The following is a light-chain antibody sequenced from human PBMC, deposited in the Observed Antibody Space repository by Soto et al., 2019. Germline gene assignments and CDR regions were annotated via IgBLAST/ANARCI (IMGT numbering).Light chain of an antibody. J-gene: IGKJ2*01. CDR2: SAS. CDR3: QQGHSTPYT. Sequence: DIQMTQSPSTLSASVGDIVTITCRASQNIRTYLNWYQQKPGRAPKLLIHSASALPSGVPSRFSGSGSGTEFTLTMSGLQPEDFATYYCQQGHSTPYTFGQGTKV. CDR1: QNIRTY. V-gene: IGKV1-39*01.